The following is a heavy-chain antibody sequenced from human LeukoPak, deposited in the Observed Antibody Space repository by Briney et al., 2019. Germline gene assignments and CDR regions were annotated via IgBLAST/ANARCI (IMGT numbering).Heavy chain of an antibody. D-gene: IGHD3-22*01. Sequence: SGTLSLTCTVSGGSISSYYWSWIRQPPGKGLEWIGYIYYSGSTYYNPSLKSRVTISVDTSKNQFSLKLSSVTAADTAVYYCARLSNYYDSSGYYPNWDYWGQGTLVTVSS. CDR1: GGSISSYY. J-gene: IGHJ4*02. CDR3: ARLSNYYDSSGYYPNWDY. CDR2: IYYSGST. V-gene: IGHV4-59*08.